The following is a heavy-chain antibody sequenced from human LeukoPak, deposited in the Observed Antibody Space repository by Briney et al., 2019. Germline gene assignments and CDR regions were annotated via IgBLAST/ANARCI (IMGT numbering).Heavy chain of an antibody. V-gene: IGHV4-59*02. CDR3: ARARYANAWYAFDI. Sequence: SETLSLTCTVSGGSVSSYYWSWIRRPPGRGLEWIAYLSHSGSSDSNPSLTSRVTTLVDTSKNQFSLKLTSVTAADTAVFYCARARYANAWYAFDIWGHGTMVTVSS. D-gene: IGHD2-2*01. J-gene: IGHJ3*02. CDR1: GGSVSSYY. CDR2: LSHSGSS.